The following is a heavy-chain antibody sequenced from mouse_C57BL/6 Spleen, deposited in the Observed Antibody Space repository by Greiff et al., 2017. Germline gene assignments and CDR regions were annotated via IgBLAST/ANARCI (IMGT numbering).Heavy chain of an antibody. CDR2: INSDGGST. D-gene: IGHD4-1*01. CDR3: ARRLLTGTGGFAY. CDR1: EYEFPSHD. J-gene: IGHJ3*01. Sequence: EVKLQESGGGLVQPGESLKLSCESNEYEFPSHDMSWVRKTPEKRLELVAAINSDGGSTYYPDTMARRFIISRDNTKKTLYLQMSRLRSEDTALYYCARRLLTGTGGFAYWGQGTLVTVSA. V-gene: IGHV5-2*03.